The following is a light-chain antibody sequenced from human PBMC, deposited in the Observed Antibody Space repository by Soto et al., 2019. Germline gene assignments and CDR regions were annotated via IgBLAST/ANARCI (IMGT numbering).Light chain of an antibody. CDR3: QHYDSSSPWT. V-gene: IGKV1-5*01. CDR1: QSISYF. CDR2: DAS. Sequence: DIQMTQSPSTLAASIGDRVTITCRASQSISYFLAWYQQKPGKGPNLLIYDASSLESGAPSRFSGSRSGTHFPLTIYSLPPDDFATYYCQHYDSSSPWTLGQGTKV. J-gene: IGKJ1*01.